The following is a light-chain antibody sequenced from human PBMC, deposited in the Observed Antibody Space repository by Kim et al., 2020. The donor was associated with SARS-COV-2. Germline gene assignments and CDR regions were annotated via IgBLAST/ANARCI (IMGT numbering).Light chain of an antibody. CDR3: NSRDSSGNHLYV. V-gene: IGLV3-19*01. J-gene: IGLJ1*01. Sequence: LGQTVRITCQGDCLRSYYASWYQQKPGQAPVLVIYGKNNRPSGIPDRFSGSSSGNTASLTITGAQAEDEADYYCNSRDSSGNHLYVFGTGTKVTVL. CDR1: CLRSYY. CDR2: GKN.